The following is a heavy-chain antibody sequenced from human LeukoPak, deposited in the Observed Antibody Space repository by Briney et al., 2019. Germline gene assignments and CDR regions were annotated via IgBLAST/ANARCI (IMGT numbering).Heavy chain of an antibody. CDR1: GFTFSSYW. V-gene: IGHV3-7*03. CDR3: ARDKGPYSSGWYDADY. D-gene: IGHD6-19*01. CDR2: IKQDGSEK. J-gene: IGHJ4*02. Sequence: GGSLRLSCAASGFTFSSYWMSWVRQAPGKGLEWVANIKQDGSEKYYVDSVKGRFTISRDNAKNSLYLQMNSLRAEDTAVYYCARDKGPYSSGWYDADYWGQGTLVTVSS.